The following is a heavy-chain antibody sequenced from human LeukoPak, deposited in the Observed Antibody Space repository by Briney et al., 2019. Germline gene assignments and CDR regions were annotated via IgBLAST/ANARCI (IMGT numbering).Heavy chain of an antibody. V-gene: IGHV5-51*01. CDR2: IYPGDSDT. J-gene: IGHJ4*02. CDR1: GYRFTRYW. CDR3: ARHLGGYPFDY. Sequence: GASLKISCKGSGYRFTRYWIGWVRQMPGKGLEWMGIIYPGDSDTRYSPSFQGQVSISADKSSSTAYLQWSSLKASDTAMYYCARHLGGYPFDYWGQGTLVTVSS. D-gene: IGHD6-13*01.